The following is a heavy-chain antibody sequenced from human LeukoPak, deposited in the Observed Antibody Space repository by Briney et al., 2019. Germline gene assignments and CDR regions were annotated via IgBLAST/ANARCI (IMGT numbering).Heavy chain of an antibody. V-gene: IGHV1-2*04. Sequence: ASVKVSCKASGYTFTGYYMHWVRQAPGQGLEWMGRINPNSGGTNYAQKFQGWVTMTRDTSISTAYMELSRLRSDDTAVYYCASSICSGGSCYLYYWGQGTLVTVSS. D-gene: IGHD2-15*01. CDR1: GYTFTGYY. CDR2: INPNSGGT. CDR3: ASSICSGGSCYLYY. J-gene: IGHJ4*02.